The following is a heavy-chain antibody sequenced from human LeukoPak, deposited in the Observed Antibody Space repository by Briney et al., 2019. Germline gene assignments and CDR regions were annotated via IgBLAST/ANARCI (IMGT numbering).Heavy chain of an antibody. CDR3: AKSGSGTFRPFS. CDR1: GFTFSSYA. V-gene: IGHV3-23*01. Sequence: GGSLRLSCAASGFTFSSYAMSWVRQAPGKGLEWVSLISGSGYSTYYADSVKGRFTISRDDSNNMLSLQMNGLRADDTALYYCAKSGSGTFRPFSWGQGPLVTVSS. D-gene: IGHD3-10*01. CDR2: ISGSGYST. J-gene: IGHJ5*02.